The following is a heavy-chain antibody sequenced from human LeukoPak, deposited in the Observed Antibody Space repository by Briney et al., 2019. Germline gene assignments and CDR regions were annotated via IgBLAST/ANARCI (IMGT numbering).Heavy chain of an antibody. D-gene: IGHD3-3*01. CDR1: GGSISSYY. V-gene: IGHV4-59*01. Sequence: PSETLSLTCTVSGGSISSYYWSWIRQPPGKGLEWIGFIFYSGTTNYNPSLKSRVTISVDTSKNQLSLKLSSVTAADTAVYYCARDRGFWSGYFVYWGQGTLVTVSS. J-gene: IGHJ4*02. CDR3: ARDRGFWSGYFVY. CDR2: IFYSGTT.